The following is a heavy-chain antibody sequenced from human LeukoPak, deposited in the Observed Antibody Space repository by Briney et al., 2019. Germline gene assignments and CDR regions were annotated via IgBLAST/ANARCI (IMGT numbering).Heavy chain of an antibody. Sequence: PGGSLRLSCAASGFTFSSYSMNWVRQAPGKGLEWVSSISSSSSYIYYADSVKGRFTISRDNAKNSLYLQMNSLRAEDTAVYYCARGSAAAGTGTFDIWGQGTMVTVSS. V-gene: IGHV3-21*01. CDR2: ISSSSSYI. CDR1: GFTFSSYS. J-gene: IGHJ3*02. D-gene: IGHD6-13*01. CDR3: ARGSAAAGTGTFDI.